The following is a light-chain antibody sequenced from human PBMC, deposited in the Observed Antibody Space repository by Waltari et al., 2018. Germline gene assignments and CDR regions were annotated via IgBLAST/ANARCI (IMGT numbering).Light chain of an antibody. V-gene: IGKV3-20*01. J-gene: IGKJ1*01. CDR3: QKYVSLPAT. Sequence: EIVLTQSPGTLSLSPGERATLSCRVSQRVRRSLAWYQQKPGQAPRLLVYDASSRATGIPYRFSGSGSRTEFSLTISRLEPEDFAVYYCQKYVSLPATFGQGTKVEIK. CDR2: DAS. CDR1: QRVRRS.